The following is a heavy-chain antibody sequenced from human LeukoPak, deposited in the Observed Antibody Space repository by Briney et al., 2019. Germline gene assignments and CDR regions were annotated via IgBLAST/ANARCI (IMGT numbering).Heavy chain of an antibody. D-gene: IGHD3-16*01. V-gene: IGHV3-7*01. J-gene: IGHJ4*02. Sequence: GGSLRLSCVGSGFTFSKYWMNWVRQAPGKGLEWVANIKEDGSQIYYVDSVRGRFTIARDNAKNSVYLQMNSRTAEDTAVYYCAGDTPPGGDYYFDYWGQGTLVIVSS. CDR1: GFTFSKYW. CDR2: IKEDGSQI. CDR3: AGDTPPGGDYYFDY.